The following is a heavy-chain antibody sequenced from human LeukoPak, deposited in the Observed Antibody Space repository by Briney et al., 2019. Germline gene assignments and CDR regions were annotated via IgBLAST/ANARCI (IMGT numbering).Heavy chain of an antibody. CDR2: IIPILGIA. V-gene: IGHV1-69*02. J-gene: IGHJ6*02. CDR1: GGTFSSYT. CDR3: ATPLDYGDFYYYYGMDV. Sequence: RASVKVSCKASGGTFSSYTISWVRQAPGQGLGWMRRIIPILGIANYAQKFQGRVTITADKSTSTAYMELSSLRSEDTAVYYCATPLDYGDFYYYYGMDVWGQGTTVTVSS. D-gene: IGHD4-17*01.